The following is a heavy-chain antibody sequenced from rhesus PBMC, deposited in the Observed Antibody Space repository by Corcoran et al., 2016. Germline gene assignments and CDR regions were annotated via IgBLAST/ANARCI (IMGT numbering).Heavy chain of an antibody. D-gene: IGHD6-25*01. V-gene: IGHV4-160*01. Sequence: QVQLQESGPGLVKPSATLSLPCTVSGGSISDSSYWSWLRQPPGKGLEWMGRIYGSGGSTNYNPSLKSRVTISRDTSKNQFSLKLSSVTAADTAVYYCAGGAAARLDFDYWGQGVLVTVSS. J-gene: IGHJ4*01. CDR2: IYGSGGST. CDR3: AGGAAARLDFDY. CDR1: GGSISDSSY.